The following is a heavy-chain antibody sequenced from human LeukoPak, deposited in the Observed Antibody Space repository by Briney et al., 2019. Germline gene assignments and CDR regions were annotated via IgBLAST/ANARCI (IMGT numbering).Heavy chain of an antibody. V-gene: IGHV3-74*01. J-gene: IGHJ4*02. CDR1: GFTFSSHW. CDR2: INSDGSST. D-gene: IGHD5-12*01. Sequence: GGSLRLSCAASGFTFSSHWMHWVRQAPGKGLVWVSRINSDGSSTSYADSVKGRFTISRDNAKNTLYLQMNSLRVGDTAVYYCARGPANSGYGVDYWGQGTLVTVSS. CDR3: ARGPANSGYGVDY.